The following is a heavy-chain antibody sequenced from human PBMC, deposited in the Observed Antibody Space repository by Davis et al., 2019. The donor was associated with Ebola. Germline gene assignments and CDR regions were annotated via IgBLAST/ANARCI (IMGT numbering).Heavy chain of an antibody. V-gene: IGHV5-51*01. D-gene: IGHD2-2*01. Sequence: KVSCKGSGYSFTGYWIGWVRQMPGKGLEWMGIIYPGDSNTRYSPSFQGQVTFSVDKSIRTAYLHWNSLKASDTATYYCARQGTTSWDSWGQGTLVTVSS. J-gene: IGHJ4*02. CDR2: IYPGDSNT. CDR3: ARQGTTSWDS. CDR1: GYSFTGYW.